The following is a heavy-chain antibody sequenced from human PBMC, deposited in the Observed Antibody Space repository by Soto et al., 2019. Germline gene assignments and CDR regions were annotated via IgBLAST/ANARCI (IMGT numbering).Heavy chain of an antibody. J-gene: IGHJ4*02. V-gene: IGHV3-30*18. Sequence: QVQLVESGGGAVQPGRSLRLSCAASGFTFSSYGMHWVRQAPGKGLEWLAFISHDGSGKYYADSVKGRFTISRDNSKNTLYLQMNSLRAEDTAVYYCAKGESWSAFDWGQGTLVTVSS. CDR2: ISHDGSGK. CDR1: GFTFSSYG. CDR3: AKGESWSAFD.